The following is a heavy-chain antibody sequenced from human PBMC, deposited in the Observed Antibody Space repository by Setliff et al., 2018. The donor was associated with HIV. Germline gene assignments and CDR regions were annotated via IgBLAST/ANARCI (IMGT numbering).Heavy chain of an antibody. CDR2: IYTSGAT. CDR3: ARDRHYYGSGSYGP. V-gene: IGHV4-4*09. Sequence: SETLSLTCTVSGGSFSDYYRSWIRQPPGKGLEWIGYIYTSGATNYKPSLKSRVTMSIDKSNNQFSLYLTSVTAADTAIYYCARDRHYYGSGSYGPWGQGILVTVSS. CDR1: GGSFSDYY. D-gene: IGHD3-10*01. J-gene: IGHJ5*02.